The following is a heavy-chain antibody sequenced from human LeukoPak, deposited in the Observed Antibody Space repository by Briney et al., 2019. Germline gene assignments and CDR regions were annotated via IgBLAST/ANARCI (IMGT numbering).Heavy chain of an antibody. CDR1: GFTFSSNW. CDR3: AHICLAGPCIPTVGTSY. J-gene: IGHJ4*02. Sequence: GGTLRLSSAASGFTFSSNWMSWVRPAPGKGLEGVANIKQDGTEKYYVDSVKGRFTISRDNAKNSLYLQMNSLRAEDTAVYYCAHICLAGPCIPTVGTSYWGQGTLVTVSP. CDR2: IKQDGTEK. V-gene: IGHV3-7*01. D-gene: IGHD6-13*01.